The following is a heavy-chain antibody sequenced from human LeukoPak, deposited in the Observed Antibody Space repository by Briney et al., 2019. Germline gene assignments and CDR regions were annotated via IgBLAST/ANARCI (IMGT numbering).Heavy chain of an antibody. CDR3: ARGYAIPHSSGWYGNH. V-gene: IGHV1-69*04. Sequence: SVKVSCKASGGTFSSYAISWVRQAPGQGLEWMGRIIPIFGIADYAQKFQGRVTITADKSTSTAYMELSSLRSEDTAVYYCARGYAIPHSSGWYGNHWGQGTLVTVSS. J-gene: IGHJ5*02. D-gene: IGHD6-19*01. CDR2: IIPIFGIA. CDR1: GGTFSSYA.